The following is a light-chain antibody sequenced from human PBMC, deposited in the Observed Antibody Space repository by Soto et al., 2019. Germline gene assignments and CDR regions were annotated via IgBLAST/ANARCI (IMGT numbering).Light chain of an antibody. Sequence: IQLTQSPSSLSAPVGERVTITCRASQDIAIYLAWYQQKPGEAPKLLIYAASTLYGGVPSRFSGSGSGTDFALTITSLQAEDFATYYCQQLRMYPSTFGGGTKVDI. J-gene: IGKJ4*01. CDR3: QQLRMYPST. CDR1: QDIAIY. CDR2: AAS. V-gene: IGKV1-9*01.